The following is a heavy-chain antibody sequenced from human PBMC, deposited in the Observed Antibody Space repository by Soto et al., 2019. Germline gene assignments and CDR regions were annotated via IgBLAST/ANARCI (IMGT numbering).Heavy chain of an antibody. J-gene: IGHJ4*02. CDR1: GGIFSSNT. Sequence: QVYLVQSGAEVKKPGSSVKISCKASGGIFSSNTINWVRQAAGQGLEWMGGIIPLFGTANYAEKFQGRVTITADKSTKTEYMELTSLRSEDTAVYYCASKAACGGDCYAFDSWVQGTLVTVSS. V-gene: IGHV1-69*06. CDR3: ASKAACGGDCYAFDS. D-gene: IGHD2-21*02. CDR2: IIPLFGTA.